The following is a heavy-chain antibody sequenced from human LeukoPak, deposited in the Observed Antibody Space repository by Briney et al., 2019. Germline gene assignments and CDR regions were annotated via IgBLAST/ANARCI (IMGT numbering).Heavy chain of an antibody. J-gene: IGHJ4*02. CDR3: ARGLWFGEFSFDY. CDR1: GFSISSSFS. Sequence: SETLSLTCTVSGFSISSSFSWGWIRQAPGKGLEWIGSISQSGRTYYNPSLKSRVTISVDTSKNQFSLKLSSVTAADTAVYYCARGLWFGEFSFDYWGQGTLVTVSS. CDR2: ISQSGRT. V-gene: IGHV4-38-2*02. D-gene: IGHD3-10*01.